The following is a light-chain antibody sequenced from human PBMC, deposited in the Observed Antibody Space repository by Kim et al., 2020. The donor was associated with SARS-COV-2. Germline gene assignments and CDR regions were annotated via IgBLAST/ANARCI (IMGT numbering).Light chain of an antibody. V-gene: IGLV3-9*01. CDR3: QVWDSNTSWV. J-gene: IGLJ3*02. CDR1: NIGSRS. Sequence: SYELTQPLSVSVALGQTASITCGGNNIGSRSVHWYQLKPGQAPVLVLYRDGNRPSGIPERFSGSKSGNTATLTITRAQGDDEADYFCQVWDSNTSWVFGGGTKLTVL. CDR2: RDG.